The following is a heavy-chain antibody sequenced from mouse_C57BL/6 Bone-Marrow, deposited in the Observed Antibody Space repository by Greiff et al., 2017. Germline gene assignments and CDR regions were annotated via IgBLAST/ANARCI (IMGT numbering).Heavy chain of an antibody. CDR1: GFTFSSYG. CDR2: ISSGGSYT. D-gene: IGHD2-1*01. J-gene: IGHJ1*03. Sequence: EVQLVESGGDLVKPGGSLKLSCAASGFTFSSYGMSWVRQTPDKRLEWVATISSGGSYTYYPDSVKGRFTISRYNAKNTLYLQMSSLKSEDTAMYYCAREANLLWYWYFDVWGTGTTVTVSS. CDR3: AREANLLWYWYFDV. V-gene: IGHV5-6*01.